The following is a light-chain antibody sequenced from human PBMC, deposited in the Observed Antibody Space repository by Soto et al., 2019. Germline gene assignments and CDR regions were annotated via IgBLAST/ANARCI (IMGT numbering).Light chain of an antibody. J-gene: IGLJ2*01. Sequence: QSVLTQPASVSGSPGQSITISCTGTSSDVGGYNYVSWYQQHPGKAPKLMIYEVSNRPSGVSNRFSGSKSGNTASLTISGLQAEDDADYYCSSYTSSSTRGFGGGTKLTV. CDR3: SSYTSSSTRG. CDR1: SSDVGGYNY. V-gene: IGLV2-14*01. CDR2: EVS.